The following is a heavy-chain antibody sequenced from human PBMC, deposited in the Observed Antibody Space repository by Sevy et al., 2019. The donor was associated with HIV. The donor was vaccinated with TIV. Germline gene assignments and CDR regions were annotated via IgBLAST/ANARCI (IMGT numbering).Heavy chain of an antibody. D-gene: IGHD2-2*01. V-gene: IGHV4-34*01. CDR3: ARHCGGTSCSHAFDI. J-gene: IGHJ3*02. CDR1: GGSFSGYY. CDR2: INHSGST. Sequence: SETLSLTCAVYGGSFSGYYWSWIRQPPGKGLEWIGEINHSGSTNYNPSLKSRVTISVDTSKNQFSLKLSSVTAADTAAYYCARHCGGTSCSHAFDIWGQGTMVTVSS.